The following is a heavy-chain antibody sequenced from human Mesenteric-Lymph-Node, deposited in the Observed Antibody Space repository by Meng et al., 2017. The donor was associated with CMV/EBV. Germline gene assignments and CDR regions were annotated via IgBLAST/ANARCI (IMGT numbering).Heavy chain of an antibody. CDR3: ARDPNLGQFDS. J-gene: IGHJ4*02. V-gene: IGHV3-21*01. CDR1: GFTFSSYS. Sequence: GESLKISCAASGFTFSSYSMNWVRQAPGKGLEWVSSISSSTTYIYYADSVKGRFIITRDNAKNSLYLQMNSLRVEDTAFYYCARDPNLGQFDSWGQGTLVTVSS. CDR2: ISSSTTYI.